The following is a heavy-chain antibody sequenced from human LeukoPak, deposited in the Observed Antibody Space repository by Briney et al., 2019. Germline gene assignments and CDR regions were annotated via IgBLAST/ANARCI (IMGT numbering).Heavy chain of an antibody. CDR3: ARQGYGSGWYHGASDI. CDR1: GYSFTNYW. Sequence: GESLKISCKGSGYSFTNYWIGWVRQMPGKGLEWMGIIYPGDSDTRYSPSFRGQVTISADKSISTAYLQWGSLKASDSSMYYCARQGYGSGWYHGASDIWGRGTMVTVSS. D-gene: IGHD6-19*01. V-gene: IGHV5-51*01. J-gene: IGHJ3*02. CDR2: IYPGDSDT.